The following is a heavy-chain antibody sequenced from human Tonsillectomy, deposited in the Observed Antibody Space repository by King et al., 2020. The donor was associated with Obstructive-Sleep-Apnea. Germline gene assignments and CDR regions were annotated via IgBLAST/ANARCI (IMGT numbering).Heavy chain of an antibody. CDR3: AREGSTWYYYGMDV. J-gene: IGHJ6*02. CDR1: GFTFNNYA. V-gene: IGHV3-30*04. CDR2: ISDDGTKK. Sequence: VQLVESGGGVVPPGRSLTLSCAASGFTFNNYAMHWVRQAPGKGLEWVTFISDDGTKKDNSNSVKGRFTVSRDNSKNTMYLQVNSLSAEDTAVYYCAREGSTWYYYGMDVWGRGTSVTVSS. D-gene: IGHD6-13*01.